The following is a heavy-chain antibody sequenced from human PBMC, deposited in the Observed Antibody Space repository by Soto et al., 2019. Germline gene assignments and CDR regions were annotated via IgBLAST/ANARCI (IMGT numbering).Heavy chain of an antibody. CDR1: GYSISIGYY. V-gene: IGHV4-38-2*01. Sequence: PSETLSLTCAVSGYSISIGYYCGCIRQPPGKGLEWIGSIYHSGSTYYNPSLKSRVTISVDTSKNQFSLKLSSVTAADTAVYYCARVITMVRGTNWFDPWGQGTLVTVSS. CDR2: IYHSGST. D-gene: IGHD3-10*01. J-gene: IGHJ5*02. CDR3: ARVITMVRGTNWFDP.